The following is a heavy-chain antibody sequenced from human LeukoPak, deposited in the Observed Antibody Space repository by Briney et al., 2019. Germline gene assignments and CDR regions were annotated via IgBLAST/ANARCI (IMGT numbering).Heavy chain of an antibody. V-gene: IGHV3-64*01. CDR2: ISSNGGST. Sequence: GGSLRLSCAASGFTLSRHAMHWVRQAPGKGLEFVSAISSNGGSTYYANSVKGRFTISRDSSKNTLYLQVGSLRAEDMALYYCARVGMTSGSGCDYWGQGTLVTVSS. CDR1: GFTLSRHA. CDR3: ARVGMTSGSGCDY. D-gene: IGHD6-19*01. J-gene: IGHJ4*02.